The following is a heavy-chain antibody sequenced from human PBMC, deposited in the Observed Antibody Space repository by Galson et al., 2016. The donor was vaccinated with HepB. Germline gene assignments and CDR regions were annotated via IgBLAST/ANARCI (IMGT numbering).Heavy chain of an antibody. CDR2: INGGTGNT. CDR1: GYIFTNYG. D-gene: IGHD3-16*02. CDR3: ARSRNYPDY. Sequence: VKVSCKASGYIFTNYGLHWVRQAPGQRPEWMGWINGGTGNTKYSENFQDRLTITRDAAATTSYMDLTSLRSEDTAVYYCARSRNYPDYWGQGTLVTVSS. J-gene: IGHJ4*02. V-gene: IGHV1-3*01.